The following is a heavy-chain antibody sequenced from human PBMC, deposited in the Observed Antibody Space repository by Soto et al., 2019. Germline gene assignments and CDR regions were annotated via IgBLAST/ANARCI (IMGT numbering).Heavy chain of an antibody. J-gene: IGHJ3*02. CDR2: ILVGGST. D-gene: IGHD2-8*02. Sequence: GGSLRLSCAASGFTCSSYDMSWVRQAPGKGLEWVSTILVGGSTHYPDSVKGRFTISRDNSKNTVFLQMNSLTAGDTVVYYCAKATATGGGAFDICGQGTVVTVSS. V-gene: IGHV3-23*01. CDR3: AKATATGGGAFDI. CDR1: GFTCSSYD.